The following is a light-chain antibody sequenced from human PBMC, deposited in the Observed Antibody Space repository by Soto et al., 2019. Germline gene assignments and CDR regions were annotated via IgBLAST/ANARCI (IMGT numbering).Light chain of an antibody. V-gene: IGKV3-20*01. CDR2: DVS. CDR1: QSVRSSF. J-gene: IGKJ2*01. CDR3: QQYEHSVMYT. Sequence: EIVLTQSPGTLSLSPGERATLSCRASQSVRSSFFAWYQQKPGQAPRLLIYDVSVRATGIPDRFSGSGSGTDFTLTINRLEPEDFAVYYGQQYEHSVMYTFGQGTKLEIK.